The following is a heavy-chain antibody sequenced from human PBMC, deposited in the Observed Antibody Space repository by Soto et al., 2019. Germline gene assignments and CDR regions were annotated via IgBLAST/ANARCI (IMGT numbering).Heavy chain of an antibody. CDR1: GGTFSSYA. Sequence: SVKVSCKASGGTFSSYAISWVRQAPGQGLEWMGGIIPIFGTANYAQKFQGRVTITADESTSTAYMELSSLRSEDTAVYYCARGGSDTAMAPFDYWGQGTLVNVS. J-gene: IGHJ4*02. D-gene: IGHD5-18*01. V-gene: IGHV1-69*13. CDR3: ARGGSDTAMAPFDY. CDR2: IIPIFGTA.